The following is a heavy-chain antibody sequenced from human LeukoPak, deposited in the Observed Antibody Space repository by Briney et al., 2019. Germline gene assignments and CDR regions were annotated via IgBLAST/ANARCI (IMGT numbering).Heavy chain of an antibody. V-gene: IGHV3-74*01. J-gene: IGHJ5*02. CDR2: INSDGSST. CDR1: GFTFSSYW. Sequence: GGSLRLSCAASGFTFSSYWMHWVRQARGKGLVWVSRINSDGSSTTYADCVKGRFTISRDNAKNTLYLQMNSLRVDDTAVYYCARGCSGGRCYSGGWFDPWGQGTLVTVSS. D-gene: IGHD2-15*01. CDR3: ARGCSGGRCYSGGWFDP.